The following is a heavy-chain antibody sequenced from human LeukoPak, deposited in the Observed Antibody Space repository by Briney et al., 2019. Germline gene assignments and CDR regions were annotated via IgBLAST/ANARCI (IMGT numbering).Heavy chain of an antibody. Sequence: SEPLSLPCTVSGGPIRGYYWRGIRQPPAKGLEWIGSNYYSWSTYYSPSLKSRVTISLDASRNQFSLKLSSVTAADTAVYYCARVRYSDSSVLARKRSYYFDYWGQGTLVTVSS. D-gene: IGHD3-22*01. CDR1: GGPIRGYY. CDR3: ARVRYSDSSVLARKRSYYFDY. CDR2: NYYSWST. V-gene: IGHV4-39*07. J-gene: IGHJ4*02.